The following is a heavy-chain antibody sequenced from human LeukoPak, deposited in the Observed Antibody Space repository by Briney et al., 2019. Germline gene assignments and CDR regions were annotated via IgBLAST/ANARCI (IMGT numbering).Heavy chain of an antibody. V-gene: IGHV4-59*01. J-gene: IGHJ5*02. D-gene: IGHD2-2*01. CDR3: ARGEVVPAASWFDP. Sequence: PSETLSLTCTVSGGSIRNYYCSWIRQPPGKGLEWVGYIYYSGSTSYTPSLKSRVTISVDTSKTQFSLKLSSVTAAATAVYYCARGEVVPAASWFDPWGQGTLVTVSS. CDR1: GGSIRNYY. CDR2: IYYSGST.